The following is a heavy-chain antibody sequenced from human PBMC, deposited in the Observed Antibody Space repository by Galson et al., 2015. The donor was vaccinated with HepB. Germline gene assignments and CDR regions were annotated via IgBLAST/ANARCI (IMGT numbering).Heavy chain of an antibody. D-gene: IGHD3-10*01. CDR1: GYTFTTYW. CDR3: ARAKLWFGEAHAFDI. CDR2: IHPGHSDT. Sequence: QSGAEVKKPGESLKISCKGSGYTFTTYWIGWVRQMPGKGLEWMGIIHPGHSDTRYSPSFQGQVTISVDKSISTAYLQLSSLKASDTAMYYCARAKLWFGEAHAFDIWGQGTMVTVSS. J-gene: IGHJ3*02. V-gene: IGHV5-51*01.